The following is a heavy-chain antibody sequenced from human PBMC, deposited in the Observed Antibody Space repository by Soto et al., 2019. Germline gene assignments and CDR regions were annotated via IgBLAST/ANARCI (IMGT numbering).Heavy chain of an antibody. D-gene: IGHD3-9*01. CDR2: IYSGGST. CDR1: GFTVSSNY. CDR3: ARVRAYDILPGYPFYY. V-gene: IGHV3-66*02. Sequence: GGSLRLSCAASGFTVSSNYMSWVRQAPGKGLEWVSVIYSGGSTYYPDSVKGRFTISRDNSKNTLYLQMNSLRAEDTAVDYCARVRAYDILPGYPFYYWGPGSLVTVSS. J-gene: IGHJ4*02.